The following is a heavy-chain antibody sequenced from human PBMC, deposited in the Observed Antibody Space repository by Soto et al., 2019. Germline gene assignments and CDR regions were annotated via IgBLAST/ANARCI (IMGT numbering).Heavy chain of an antibody. D-gene: IGHD3-3*01. Sequence: SETLSLTCTVSGGSISSYYWSWIRQPPGKGLEWIGYIYYSGSTNYNPSLKSRVTISVDTPKNQFSLKLSSVTAADTAVYYCARVGMWGPLLDKPTYNWFDPWGQGTLVTVSS. J-gene: IGHJ5*02. CDR3: ARVGMWGPLLDKPTYNWFDP. V-gene: IGHV4-59*01. CDR2: IYYSGST. CDR1: GGSISSYY.